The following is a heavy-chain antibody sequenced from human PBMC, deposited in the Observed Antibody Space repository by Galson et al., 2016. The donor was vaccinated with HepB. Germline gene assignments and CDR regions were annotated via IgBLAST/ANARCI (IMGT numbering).Heavy chain of an antibody. CDR3: ARVGGHSSGWYLASGFGWFDP. CDR2: IYHSGST. Sequence: ETLSLTCTVSGGSISSNYWSWIRQPPGKGLEWIGYIYHSGSTNYNHSLTSRVTISVDTSKNQFSLKLSSVTAAAAAVYYCARVGGHSSGWYLASGFGWFDPWGQGTLVTVSS. J-gene: IGHJ5*02. V-gene: IGHV4-59*01. D-gene: IGHD6-19*01. CDR1: GGSISSNY.